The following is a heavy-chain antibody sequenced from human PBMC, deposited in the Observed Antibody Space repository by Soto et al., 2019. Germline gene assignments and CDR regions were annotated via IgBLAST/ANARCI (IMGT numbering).Heavy chain of an antibody. Sequence: QVQLVQSAAEVNNPRASVKVSCKTSGYLFSDFGIGWVRQAPGQGLEWMGWISGYDGHTNYAQNLQGRVTITTDTSTSTGYMELRGLRSDDTAVYYCAREVASRGGQYDYWGQGTLVTVSS. CDR3: AREVASRGGQYDY. J-gene: IGHJ4*02. CDR1: GYLFSDFG. D-gene: IGHD3-16*01. CDR2: ISGYDGHT. V-gene: IGHV1-18*01.